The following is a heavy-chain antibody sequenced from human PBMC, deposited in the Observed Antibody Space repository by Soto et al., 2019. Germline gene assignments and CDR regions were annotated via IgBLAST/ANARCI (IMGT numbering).Heavy chain of an antibody. J-gene: IGHJ6*02. Sequence: GGSLRLSCAASGFTFSSYSMNWVRQAPGKGLEWVSSISSSSSYIYYADSVKGRFTISRDNAKNSLYLQMNSLRAEDTAVYYRARDRLAAAGGRYYYYGMDVWGQGTTVTVSS. V-gene: IGHV3-21*01. CDR3: ARDRLAAAGGRYYYYGMDV. D-gene: IGHD6-13*01. CDR2: ISSSSSYI. CDR1: GFTFSSYS.